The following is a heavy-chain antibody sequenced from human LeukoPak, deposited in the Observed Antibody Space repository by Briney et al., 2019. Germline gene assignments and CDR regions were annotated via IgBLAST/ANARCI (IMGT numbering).Heavy chain of an antibody. J-gene: IGHJ4*02. V-gene: IGHV3-48*03. CDR1: GFTFGSYE. CDR2: ISSSGSTI. CDR3: ARKTYYYESTGYDY. Sequence: GGSLRLSCAASGFTFGSYEMNWVRQAPGKGLEWISYISSSGSTIYYADSVKGRFTISRDNANNSLYLQMNSLRAEDTAVYYCARKTYYYESTGYDYWGQGTLVTVSS. D-gene: IGHD3-22*01.